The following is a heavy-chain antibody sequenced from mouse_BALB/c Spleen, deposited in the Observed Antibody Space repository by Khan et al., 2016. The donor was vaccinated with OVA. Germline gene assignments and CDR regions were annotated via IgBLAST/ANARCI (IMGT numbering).Heavy chain of an antibody. CDR1: GFKLSTYG. Sequence: QVQLKESGPGLVAPSQSLSITCTVSGFKLSTYGVHWVRQPPGKGLEWLGIIWAGGSTKYNSGLMSRLSITKDNSKSQVFLKMNSLQTDDTAMYYCARNDGNYVDAMDYWGQGTSVTVSS. V-gene: IGHV2-9*02. CDR2: IWAGGST. D-gene: IGHD2-1*01. CDR3: ARNDGNYVDAMDY. J-gene: IGHJ4*01.